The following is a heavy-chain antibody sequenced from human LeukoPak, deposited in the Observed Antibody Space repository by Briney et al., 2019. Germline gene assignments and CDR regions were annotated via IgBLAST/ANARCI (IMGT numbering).Heavy chain of an antibody. CDR3: ARGTRGPDRGGSCYVDY. D-gene: IGHD2-15*01. Sequence: PSETLSLTCAVYGGSFSGYYWSWIRQPPGKGLEWIGEINHSGSTNYNPSLKSRVTISVDTSKNQFSLRLSSVTAADTAVYYCARGTRGPDRGGSCYVDYWGQGTLVTVSS. V-gene: IGHV4-34*01. CDR1: GGSFSGYY. CDR2: INHSGST. J-gene: IGHJ4*02.